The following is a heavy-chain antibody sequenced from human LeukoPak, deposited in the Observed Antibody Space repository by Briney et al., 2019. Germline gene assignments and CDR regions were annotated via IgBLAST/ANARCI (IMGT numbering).Heavy chain of an antibody. J-gene: IGHJ5*02. CDR2: ISYDGSNK. D-gene: IGHD3-10*01. V-gene: IGHV3-30-3*01. CDR1: GFTFSSYA. Sequence: GGSLRLSCAASGFTFSSYAMHWVRQAPGKGLEWVAVISYDGSNKYYADSVKGRFTISRDNSKNTLYLQMNSLRAEDTAVYYCARDGRGPYGSGIFNWFDPWGQGTLVTVSS. CDR3: ARDGRGPYGSGIFNWFDP.